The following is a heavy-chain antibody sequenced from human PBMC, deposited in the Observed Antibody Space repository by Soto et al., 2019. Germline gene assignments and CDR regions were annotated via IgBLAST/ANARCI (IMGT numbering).Heavy chain of an antibody. CDR1: GYTFTSYY. CDR3: AREVPVAWRPNNSPFEH. J-gene: IGHJ4*01. V-gene: IGHV1-18*01. D-gene: IGHD1-1*01. Sequence: QVQLVQSGAEVKEPGASVKVSCKASGYTFTSYYISWVRQAPGQGPEWVGGIRAYNGHTNFSQNFQARVAMTTDTSTSTSYMELRSLRFDDTAVYFCAREVPVAWRPNNSPFEHWGHGTLVTVSS. CDR2: IRAYNGHT.